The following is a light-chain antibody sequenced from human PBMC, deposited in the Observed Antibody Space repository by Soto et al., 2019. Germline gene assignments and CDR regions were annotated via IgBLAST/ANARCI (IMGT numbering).Light chain of an antibody. CDR1: SSDVGGYDH. J-gene: IGLJ3*02. V-gene: IGLV2-14*03. CDR3: SSYTSKDTLV. CDR2: DVS. Sequence: QSALTQPASVSGSPGQSITISCTGTSSDVGGYDHVSWYQQHPGKAPKLIIYDVSIRPSGVSNRFSGSKSGNTASLAVSGLQAEYEADYYCSSYTSKDTLVFGGGTKVTVL.